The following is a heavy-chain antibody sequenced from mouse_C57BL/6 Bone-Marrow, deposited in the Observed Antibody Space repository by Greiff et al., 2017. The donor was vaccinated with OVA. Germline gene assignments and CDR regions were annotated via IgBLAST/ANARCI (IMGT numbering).Heavy chain of an antibody. CDR1: GYAFSSSW. J-gene: IGHJ2*01. CDR3: ARYYYGSSYDGYFDY. CDR2: IYPGDGDT. V-gene: IGHV1-82*01. Sequence: QVQLQQSGPELVKPGASVKISCKASGYAFSSSWMNWVKQRPGKGLEWIGRIYPGDGDTNYNGKFKGKATLTADKSSSTAYMQLSSLTSEDSAVYFCARYYYGSSYDGYFDYWGQGTTLTVSS. D-gene: IGHD1-1*01.